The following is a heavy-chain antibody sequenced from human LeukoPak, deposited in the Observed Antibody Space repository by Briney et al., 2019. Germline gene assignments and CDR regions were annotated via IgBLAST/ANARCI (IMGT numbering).Heavy chain of an antibody. Sequence: PSETLSLTCAVYGGSFSGYYWSWIRQPPGKGLEWIGEINHSGSTNYNPSLKSRVTTSIDTSKNQLSLNLKSVTAADTAVYYRARDRDVDDFDSWGHGTLVTVSS. CDR1: GGSFSGYY. J-gene: IGHJ4*01. V-gene: IGHV4-34*01. CDR2: INHSGST. D-gene: IGHD2-15*01. CDR3: ARDRDVDDFDS.